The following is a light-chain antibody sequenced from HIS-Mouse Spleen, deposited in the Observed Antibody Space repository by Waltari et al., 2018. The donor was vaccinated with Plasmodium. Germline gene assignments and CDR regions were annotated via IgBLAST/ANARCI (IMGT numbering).Light chain of an antibody. CDR2: EVS. V-gene: IGLV2-8*01. CDR1: SSDVGGYNY. Sequence: QSALTQPPSASGSPGQSVTISCTGTSSDVGGYNYVSWYQQHPGKAPKLMIYEVSKRPSGVPDRFSGSKSGNTASLTISRVEAGDEADYYCQVWDSSSDHPVFGGGTKLTVL. CDR3: QVWDSSSDHPV. J-gene: IGLJ2*01.